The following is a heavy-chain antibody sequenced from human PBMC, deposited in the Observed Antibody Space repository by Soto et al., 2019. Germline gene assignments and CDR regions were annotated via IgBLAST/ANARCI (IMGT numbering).Heavy chain of an antibody. V-gene: IGHV3-23*01. CDR2: ITNTGITT. Sequence: QAGGSLRLSCAASGFGFSTHALSWVRQAPGKGLEWLSSITNTGITTHYADSVKGRFTISRENSRNTLHLQMNNLRVDDTAVYYCAKGFDYGYTKHIDHWGQGALVTVSS. CDR3: AKGFDYGYTKHIDH. D-gene: IGHD4-17*01. CDR1: GFGFSTHA. J-gene: IGHJ4*02.